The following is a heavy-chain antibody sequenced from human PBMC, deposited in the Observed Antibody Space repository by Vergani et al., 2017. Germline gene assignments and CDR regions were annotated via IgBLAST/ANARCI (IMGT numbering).Heavy chain of an antibody. CDR3: ARVLGYDFWSGYSTTDYYGMDV. CDR2: IIPIFGTA. Sequence: QVQLVQSGAEVKKPWSSVKVSCKASGGTFSSYAISWVRQAPGQGLEWMGGIIPIFGTANYAQKFQGRVTITADKSTSTAYMELSSLRSEDTAVYYCARVLGYDFWSGYSTTDYYGMDVWGQGTTVTVSS. V-gene: IGHV1-69*06. D-gene: IGHD3-3*01. J-gene: IGHJ6*02. CDR1: GGTFSSYA.